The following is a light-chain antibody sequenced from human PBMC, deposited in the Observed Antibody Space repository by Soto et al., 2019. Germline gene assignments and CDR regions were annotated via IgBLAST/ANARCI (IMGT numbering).Light chain of an antibody. CDR3: QHYNSYPWT. CDR1: QSISSR. J-gene: IGKJ1*01. Sequence: DIQMTQSPSTLSASVGDRVTITCRASQSISSRLAWYQQKPGKAPKILIYKASSLESGVPSRFSGSGSGTEFTLTISSLQPDDFATYYCQHYNSYPWTFGQGTKVEIK. CDR2: KAS. V-gene: IGKV1-5*03.